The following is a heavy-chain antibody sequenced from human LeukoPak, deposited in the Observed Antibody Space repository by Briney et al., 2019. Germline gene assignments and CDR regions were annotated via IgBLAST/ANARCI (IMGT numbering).Heavy chain of an antibody. CDR1: GGSISSGSYY. J-gene: IGHJ4*02. D-gene: IGHD4-17*01. CDR3: ARQDYGDYSADY. Sequence: SETLSLTCTVSGGSISSGSYYWGWIRQPPGKGLEWIGTIYYSGSTYYNASLKSRVTISVDTSKNQFSLRLSSVTAADTAIYYCARQDYGDYSADYWGLGTLVTVSS. CDR2: IYYSGST. V-gene: IGHV4-39*01.